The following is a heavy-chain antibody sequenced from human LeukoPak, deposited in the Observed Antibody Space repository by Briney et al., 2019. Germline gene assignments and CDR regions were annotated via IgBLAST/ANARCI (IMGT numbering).Heavy chain of an antibody. CDR3: ARGGYYDSSGYAVFDY. D-gene: IGHD3-22*01. V-gene: IGHV3-9*03. J-gene: IGHJ4*02. Sequence: GRSLRLSCAASGFTFDDYAMHWDRQAPGKGLEWVSGISWNSGSIGYADSVKGRFTISRDNAKNSLYLQMNSLRAEDMALYYCARGGYYDSSGYAVFDYWGQGTLVTVSS. CDR1: GFTFDDYA. CDR2: ISWNSGSI.